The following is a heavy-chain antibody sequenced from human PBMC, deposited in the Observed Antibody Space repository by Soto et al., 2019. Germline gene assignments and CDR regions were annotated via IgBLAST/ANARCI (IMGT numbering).Heavy chain of an antibody. CDR3: VILRSSSTLWFFAY. V-gene: IGHV5-51*01. D-gene: IGHD6-6*01. J-gene: IGHJ4*02. CDR1: GYSFSNYW. CDR2: IYPGDSDT. Sequence: PGESLKISCKGSGYSFSNYWIGWVRQMPGKGLEWMGIIYPGDSDTRYSPSFQGQVTISADKSISATYLQWSSLKASDTAMYYCVILRSSSTLWFFAYWGQGTLVTVSS.